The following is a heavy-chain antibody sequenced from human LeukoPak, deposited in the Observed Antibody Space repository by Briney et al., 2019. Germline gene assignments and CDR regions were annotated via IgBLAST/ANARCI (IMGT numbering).Heavy chain of an antibody. J-gene: IGHJ4*02. D-gene: IGHD3-22*01. CDR1: GGSFSGYY. CDR3: ARDKRNYYDSSGFDY. V-gene: IGHV4-34*01. Sequence: KTSETLSLTCAVYGGSFSGYYWSWMREPPGQGLECIGDINHSGSTNYNPSLKSRVTISVDKSKNQFSLKLSSVTAADTAVYYCARDKRNYYDSSGFDYWGQGTLVTVSS. CDR2: INHSGST.